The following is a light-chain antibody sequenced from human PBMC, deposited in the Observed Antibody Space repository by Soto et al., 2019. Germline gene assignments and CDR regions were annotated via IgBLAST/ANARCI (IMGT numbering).Light chain of an antibody. J-gene: IGLJ3*02. CDR3: AAWDDSLSGGNWV. CDR2: RNN. CDR1: SSNIGSNY. Sequence: QSVLTQPPSASGTPGQRVTISCSGSSSNIGSNYVYWYQQLPGTAPKLLIYRNNQRPSGVPDRFSGSKPGTSASLAISGLRSEDEADYYCAAWDDSLSGGNWVFGGGTKVTVL. V-gene: IGLV1-47*01.